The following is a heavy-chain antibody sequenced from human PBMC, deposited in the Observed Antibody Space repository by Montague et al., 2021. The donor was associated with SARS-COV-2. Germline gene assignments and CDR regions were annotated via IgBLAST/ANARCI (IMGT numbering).Heavy chain of an antibody. D-gene: IGHD3-10*01. Sequence: SETLSLTCAVYGGSFSGYYWSWIRQPPGKGLGWIGEINHSGSTNYNPSLKSRVTISVDTSKNQLSLKLSSVTAADTAVYYCARGRRILLWFGELLSGGDYYGMDVWGQGTTVTVSS. J-gene: IGHJ6*02. V-gene: IGHV4-34*01. CDR2: INHSGST. CDR3: ARGRRILLWFGELLSGGDYYGMDV. CDR1: GGSFSGYY.